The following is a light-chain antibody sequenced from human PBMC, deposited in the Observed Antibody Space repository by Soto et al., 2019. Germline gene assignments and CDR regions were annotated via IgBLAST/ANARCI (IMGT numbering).Light chain of an antibody. CDR2: LNSDGSH. CDR3: QSGGTGTVI. V-gene: IGLV4-69*01. J-gene: IGLJ2*01. Sequence: QSVLTQSPSASASLGASVKLTCTLSSGHSSYAIAWHQQQPEKGPRYLMKLNSDGSHSKGDGIPDRFSGSSSGAERYLAFSSLQSEDEADYYCQSGGTGTVIFGGGTKVTVL. CDR1: SGHSSYA.